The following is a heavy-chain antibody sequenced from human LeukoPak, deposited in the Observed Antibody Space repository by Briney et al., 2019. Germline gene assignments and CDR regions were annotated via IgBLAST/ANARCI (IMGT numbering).Heavy chain of an antibody. D-gene: IGHD6-19*01. CDR1: GGSISSYY. J-gene: IGHJ4*02. Sequence: SETLSLTCTVSGGSISSYYWSWIRQPPGKGLEWIGYIYYSGSTNYNPSLKSRVTISVDTSKNQFSLKLSSVTVADTAVYYCARVIGSGWYYFDYWGQGTLVTVSS. CDR3: ARVIGSGWYYFDY. CDR2: IYYSGST. V-gene: IGHV4-59*01.